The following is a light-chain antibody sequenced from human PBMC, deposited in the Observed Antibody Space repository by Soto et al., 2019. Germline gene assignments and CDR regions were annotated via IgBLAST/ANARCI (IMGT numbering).Light chain of an antibody. CDR2: RNN. J-gene: IGLJ1*01. CDR1: SSNIGSNY. V-gene: IGLV1-47*01. Sequence: QSVLTQPPSASRTPGQRVTISYSGSSSNIGSNYVYWYQQLPGTAPKLLIYRNNQRPSGVPDRFSGSKSGTSASLAISGLRSEDEADYYCAAWDDSLSGFYVFGTGTKVTVL. CDR3: AAWDDSLSGFYV.